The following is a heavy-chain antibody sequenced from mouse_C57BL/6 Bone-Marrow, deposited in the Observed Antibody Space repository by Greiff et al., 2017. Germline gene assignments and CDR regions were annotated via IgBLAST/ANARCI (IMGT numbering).Heavy chain of an antibody. CDR1: GYTFTEYT. Sequence: VQLQQSGAELVKPGASVKLSCKASGYTFTEYTIHWVKQRSGPGLEWIGWFYPGSGSIKYNEKFKDKATLTADKSSSTVYMELSRLTSEDSAVYFCARHGLITTVVATPYWYFDVWGTGTTVTVSS. CDR2: FYPGSGSI. V-gene: IGHV1-62-2*01. D-gene: IGHD1-1*01. J-gene: IGHJ1*03. CDR3: ARHGLITTVVATPYWYFDV.